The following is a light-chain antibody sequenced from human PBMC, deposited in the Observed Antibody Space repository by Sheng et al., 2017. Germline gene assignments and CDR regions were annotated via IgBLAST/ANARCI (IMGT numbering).Light chain of an antibody. V-gene: IGKV3-20*01. CDR2: GAS. J-gene: IGKJ1*01. CDR3: HQYGSSPQT. CDR1: QSLSSSF. Sequence: EIVLTQSPGTLSLSPGERATLSCRASQSLSSSFLTWYQQKPGQAPRLLIYGASSRATGIPDRFSGSGSGTDFTLTISRLEPEDFAVYHCHQYGSSPQTFGQGTKVEIK.